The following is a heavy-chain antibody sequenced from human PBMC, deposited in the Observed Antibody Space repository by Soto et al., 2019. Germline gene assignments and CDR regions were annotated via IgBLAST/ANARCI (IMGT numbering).Heavy chain of an antibody. CDR1: GYSFTSYW. J-gene: IGHJ6*02. V-gene: IGHV5-10-1*01. CDR3: ARYDYGSGSSISYYYYGRDV. D-gene: IGHD3-10*01. Sequence: GESLKISCKGSGYSFTSYWISWVRQMPGKGLEWMGRIDPSDSYTNYSPSFQGHVTISADKSIGTAYLQWSSLKASDTAMYYCARYDYGSGSSISYYYYGRDVWGQGTTVTVSS. CDR2: IDPSDSYT.